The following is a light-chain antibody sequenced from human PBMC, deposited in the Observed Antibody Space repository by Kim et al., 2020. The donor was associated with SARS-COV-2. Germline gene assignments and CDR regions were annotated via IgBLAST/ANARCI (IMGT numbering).Light chain of an antibody. CDR3: QQLKSVPLT. J-gene: IGKJ3*01. CDR2: DAT. Sequence: IQLTQSPSSLSASVGDRVTITCRASQGISRYLARYQQKPGTAPRLLIYDATTVRSGVPSRFSGTGSGTDFTLTISSLQPEAFVTYYCQQLKSVPLTFGPGTKVDI. CDR1: QGISRY. V-gene: IGKV1-9*01.